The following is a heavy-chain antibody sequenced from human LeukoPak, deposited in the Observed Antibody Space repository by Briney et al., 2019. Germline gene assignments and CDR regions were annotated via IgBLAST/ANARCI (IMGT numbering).Heavy chain of an antibody. CDR1: GFTFTNSA. D-gene: IGHD6-13*01. CDR3: ARDRPALGAAGRAVDAFDI. J-gene: IGHJ3*02. CDR2: IVVGTGNT. Sequence: SVKVSCKASGFTFTNSAMQWVRQARGQRLEWIGWIVVGTGNTNSAQKFQERVTITRDTSTSTAYMELRSLRSDDTAVYYCARDRPALGAAGRAVDAFDIWGQGTMVTVSS. V-gene: IGHV1-58*02.